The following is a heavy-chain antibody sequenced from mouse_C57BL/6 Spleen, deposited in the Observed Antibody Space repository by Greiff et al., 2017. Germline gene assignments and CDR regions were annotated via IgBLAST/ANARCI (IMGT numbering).Heavy chain of an antibody. CDR3: AREHDAYAKDY. V-gene: IGHV1-42*01. CDR2: INPSTGGT. D-gene: IGHD2-3*01. J-gene: IGHJ4*01. Sequence: VQLQQSGPELVKPGASVKISCKASGYSFTGYYMNWVKQSPEKSLEWIGEINPSTGGTTYNQKFKAKATLTVDKSSSTAYLKLKSLTYEDSAVYYCAREHDAYAKDYWGQGTSVTVSS. CDR1: GYSFTGYY.